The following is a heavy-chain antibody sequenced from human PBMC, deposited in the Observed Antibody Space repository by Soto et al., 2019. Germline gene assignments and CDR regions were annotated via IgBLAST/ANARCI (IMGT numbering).Heavy chain of an antibody. V-gene: IGHV3-74*01. CDR3: VRGDKGGFEL. D-gene: IGHD2-21*02. Sequence: EVQLVESEGGLVQRGGSLRLSCAASGFTFNYYWMHWVRQAPGQGLVWVSHIHSDGSTTTYADSVKGRFTISRDNAKNTLYLQMNSLRAEDTAVYYCVRGDKGGFELWGQGTTVTVSS. J-gene: IGHJ3*01. CDR1: GFTFNYYW. CDR2: IHSDGSTT.